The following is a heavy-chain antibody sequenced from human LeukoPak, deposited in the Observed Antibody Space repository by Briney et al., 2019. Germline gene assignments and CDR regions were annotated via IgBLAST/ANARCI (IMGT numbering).Heavy chain of an antibody. CDR3: ARDHLGSLDY. J-gene: IGHJ4*02. CDR1: AFTFNTHW. V-gene: IGHV3-7*01. Sequence: GGSLRLSCAASAFTFNTHWSAWVRRAPGKGREGVANIKQDESEKYYVGSVKGRFTISRDNDKNSLYLQMTSLTAEDTAVYYCARDHLGSLDYWGQGILVTVSS. D-gene: IGHD1-26*01. CDR2: IKQDESEK.